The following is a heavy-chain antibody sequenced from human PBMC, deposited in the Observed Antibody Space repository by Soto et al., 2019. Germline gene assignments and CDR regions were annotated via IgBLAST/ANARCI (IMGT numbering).Heavy chain of an antibody. CDR3: ERQPESIEARHDY. CDR1: GYSFTSYC. Sequence: GESLKISCKGSGYSFTSYCISWVRQMPGKGLEWMGRIDPSDSYTNYSPSFQGHVTISADKSISTAYLQWSSLKASDTAMYYCERQPESIEARHDYWGQGTLVTVSS. D-gene: IGHD6-6*01. CDR2: IDPSDSYT. J-gene: IGHJ4*02. V-gene: IGHV5-10-1*01.